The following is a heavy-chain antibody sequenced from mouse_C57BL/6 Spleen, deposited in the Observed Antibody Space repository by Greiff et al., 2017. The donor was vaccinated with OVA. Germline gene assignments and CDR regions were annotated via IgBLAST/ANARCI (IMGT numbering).Heavy chain of an antibody. CDR3: AISTMFTRWYFDV. CDR1: GYSITSGYY. D-gene: IGHD2-2*01. V-gene: IGHV3-6*01. J-gene: IGHJ1*03. Sequence: EVKLQESGPGLVKPSQSLSLTCSVTGYSITSGYYWNWIRQFPGNKLEWMGYISYDGSNNYNPSLKNRISITRDTSKNQFFLKLNSVTTEDTATYYCAISTMFTRWYFDVWGTGTTVTVSS. CDR2: ISYDGSN.